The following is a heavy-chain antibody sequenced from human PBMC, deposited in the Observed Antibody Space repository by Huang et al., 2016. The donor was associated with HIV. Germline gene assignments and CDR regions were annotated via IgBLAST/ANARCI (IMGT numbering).Heavy chain of an antibody. Sequence: QVQLVQSGAEVKKPGASVKVSCKASGYTFSSFGISWVRQAPGQGLEWVGWISVYNGNTKVAQKCQGRRTMTTDTATSTADMELRSLRSDDTAVYYCARGGGIQLWLLGYYYMDVWGNGTTVTVSS. J-gene: IGHJ6*03. CDR1: GYTFSSFG. CDR2: ISVYNGNT. V-gene: IGHV1-18*01. CDR3: ARGGGIQLWLLGYYYMDV. D-gene: IGHD5-18*01.